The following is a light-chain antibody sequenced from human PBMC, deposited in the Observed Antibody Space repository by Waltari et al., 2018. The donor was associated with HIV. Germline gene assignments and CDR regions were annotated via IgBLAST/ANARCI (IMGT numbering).Light chain of an antibody. J-gene: IGKJ4*01. CDR1: QSVGNY. Sequence: EIVLTQSPATLSLSPGDRATLSCRASQSVGNYLTWYQHKPGQAPRLLISDGSNRASGVLARFSVSGSGTDFTLTISSLEPEDFAVYYCQQRSSWPQLTFGGGTKVEIK. CDR3: QQRSSWPQLT. V-gene: IGKV3-11*01. CDR2: DGS.